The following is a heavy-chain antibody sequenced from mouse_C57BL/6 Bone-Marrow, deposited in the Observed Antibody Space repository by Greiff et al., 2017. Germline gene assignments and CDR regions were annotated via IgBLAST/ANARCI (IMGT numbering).Heavy chain of an antibody. CDR3: ARGNYYGSSYYAMDY. CDR2: IYPGGGYT. Sequence: QVQLQQSGAELVRPGTSVKMSCKASGYTFTNYWIGWAKQRPGHGLEWIGDIYPGGGYTNYNEKITGQATLTADKSSSTAYMQFSSLTSEDSASYYCARGNYYGSSYYAMDYWGQGTSVTVSS. CDR1: GYTFTNYW. V-gene: IGHV1-63*01. J-gene: IGHJ4*01. D-gene: IGHD1-1*01.